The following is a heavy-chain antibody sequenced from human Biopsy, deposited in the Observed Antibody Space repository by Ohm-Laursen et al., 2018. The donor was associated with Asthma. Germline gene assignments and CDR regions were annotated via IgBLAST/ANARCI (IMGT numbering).Heavy chain of an antibody. V-gene: IGHV4-39*01. CDR1: GGSITSSSYY. CDR3: VRHQYSSSWSTFDY. D-gene: IGHD3-22*01. J-gene: IGHJ4*02. CDR2: MYHSGSP. Sequence: TLSLTCPVSGGSITSSSYYWGWIRQPPGKGMEWIGSMYHSGSPYYHPSLKSRATISVDTSKNQLSLKMSSVTAVDTAVYFCVRHQYSSSWSTFDYWGQGALVTVSA.